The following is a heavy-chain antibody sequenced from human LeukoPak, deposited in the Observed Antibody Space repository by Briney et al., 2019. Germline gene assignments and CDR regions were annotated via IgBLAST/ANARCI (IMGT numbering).Heavy chain of an antibody. Sequence: GESLKISCKGSGYRFTRYWIGRVRQMPGKGLEWMGIIYPGDSDTRYSPSFQGQVTISVDKSINTAYLQWSSLKASDTAMYYCATARPHRGFDIWGQGTMVTVSS. J-gene: IGHJ3*02. CDR1: GYRFTRYW. CDR3: ATARPHRGFDI. V-gene: IGHV5-51*01. CDR2: IYPGDSDT.